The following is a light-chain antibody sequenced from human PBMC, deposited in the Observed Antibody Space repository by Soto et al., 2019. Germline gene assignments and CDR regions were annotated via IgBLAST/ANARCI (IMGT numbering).Light chain of an antibody. CDR1: SGSVSTSYY. J-gene: IGLJ7*01. Sequence: QTVVTQEPSFSVSPGGTVTLTCGLNSGSVSTSYYPSWYHQAPGQAPRTLIYSTDARSSGVPDRFSGSILGNKAALTITGAKADDESDYYCVLYMGGGIWVFGGGTQLTVL. CDR2: STD. CDR3: VLYMGGGIWV. V-gene: IGLV8-61*01.